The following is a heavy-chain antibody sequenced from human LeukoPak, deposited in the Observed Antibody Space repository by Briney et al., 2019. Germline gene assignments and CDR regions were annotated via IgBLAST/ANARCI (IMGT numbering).Heavy chain of an antibody. Sequence: PSETLSLTCTVSGGSISSYYWSWLRQPPGKGLEWIGYIYYSGSTNYNPSLKSRVTISVDTSKNQFSLKLSSVTAADTAVYYCARAGSSGWYGMDVWGQGTTVTVSS. CDR2: IYYSGST. J-gene: IGHJ6*02. D-gene: IGHD6-19*01. CDR1: GGSISSYY. CDR3: ARAGSSGWYGMDV. V-gene: IGHV4-59*08.